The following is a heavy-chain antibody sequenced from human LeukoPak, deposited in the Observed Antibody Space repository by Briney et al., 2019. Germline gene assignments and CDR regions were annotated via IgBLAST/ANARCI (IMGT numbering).Heavy chain of an antibody. V-gene: IGHV4-59*01. D-gene: IGHD4-17*01. CDR3: ARCRDEFGDYGFTS. Sequence: SETLSLTCTVSGDSITSNYWSWIRQPPGKGLEWIGYIYDSGSTKYNPSLKSRVTISVDTSKNQFSLKLTSVTAADTAVYYCARCRDEFGDYGFTSWGQGTLVTVSS. CDR1: GDSITSNY. CDR2: IYDSGST. J-gene: IGHJ5*02.